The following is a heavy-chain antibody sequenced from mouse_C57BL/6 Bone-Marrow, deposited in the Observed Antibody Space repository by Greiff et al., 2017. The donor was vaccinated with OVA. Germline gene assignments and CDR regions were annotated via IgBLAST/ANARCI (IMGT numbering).Heavy chain of an antibody. D-gene: IGHD3-2*02. J-gene: IGHJ2*01. CDR1: GFTFSDYG. V-gene: IGHV5-15*01. CDR2: ISNLAYSI. CDR3: ARQGSGRYFDY. Sequence: EVKLVESGGGLVQPGGSLKLSCAASGFTFSDYGMAWVRQAPRKGPEWVAFISNLAYSIYYADTVTGRFTISRENAKNTLYLEMSSLRSEDTAMYYCARQGSGRYFDYWGQGTTLTVSS.